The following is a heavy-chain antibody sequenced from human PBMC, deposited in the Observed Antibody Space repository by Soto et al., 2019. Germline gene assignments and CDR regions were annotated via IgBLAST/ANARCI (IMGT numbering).Heavy chain of an antibody. D-gene: IGHD1-26*01. CDR3: ARHVGFSWYFDL. J-gene: IGHJ2*01. CDR2: IYSDGNT. Sequence: EVQLVESGGDLVQPGGSLRLSCAASGFTVSSSYMGWVRQAPGQGLEWVSSIYSDGNTYYADSVRGRFTISTDNSKDTLFLQMNRLRVDDTAMYYCARHVGFSWYFDLWGRGTLVTVSS. CDR1: GFTVSSSY. V-gene: IGHV3-66*04.